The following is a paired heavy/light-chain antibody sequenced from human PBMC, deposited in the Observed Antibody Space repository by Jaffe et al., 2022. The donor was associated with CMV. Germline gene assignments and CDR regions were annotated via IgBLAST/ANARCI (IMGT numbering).Heavy chain of an antibody. Sequence: QITLKESGPTLVKPTETLTLTCSFSGFSLSSSGVGVGWVRQPPGKALEWLALVYYDDDKRYSPSLETRLTITKDTSKNQVVLSMTNVDPLDTATYYCVHRGDCTTSTCSFDSWGQGTLVTVSS. CDR3: VHRGDCTTSTCSFDS. CDR1: GFSLSSSGVG. D-gene: IGHD2-21*01. J-gene: IGHJ4*02. CDR2: VYYDDDK. V-gene: IGHV2-5*02.
Light chain of an antibody. J-gene: IGKJ1*01. CDR3: QQYSRLWT. V-gene: IGKV1-5*03. CDR1: ESVSSH. Sequence: DIQLIQSPSTLAASVGDRVTVTCRANESVSSHVAWFQQKPGKAPRLLIYKRSSLESGVSSRFSAGGFGREFTLTISSLEPDDFATYYCQQYSRLWTFGQGTKVEIK. CDR2: KRS.